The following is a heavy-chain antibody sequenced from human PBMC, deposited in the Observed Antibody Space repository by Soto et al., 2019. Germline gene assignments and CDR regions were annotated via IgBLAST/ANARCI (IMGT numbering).Heavy chain of an antibody. V-gene: IGHV3-23*01. CDR3: ARRV. J-gene: IGHJ4*02. Sequence: EVQVSESGGGLVKPGGSLSLSCATSGFTFSNYPMNWVRQAPGKGLEWVSGISAGGDRTYYADSVKGRFTIFRDNSKNSVSLRMNSLRVEDTAVYYCARRVWGQGTLVTVSS. CDR1: GFTFSNYP. CDR2: ISAGGDRT.